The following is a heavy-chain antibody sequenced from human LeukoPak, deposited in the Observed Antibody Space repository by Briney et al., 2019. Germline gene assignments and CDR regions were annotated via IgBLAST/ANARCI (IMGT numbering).Heavy chain of an antibody. CDR2: IDPNSGGT. D-gene: IGHD2-2*01. V-gene: IGHV1-2*02. J-gene: IGHJ5*02. Sequence: GASVKVSCKASGYTFTGNHIHWVRQAPGQGLEWMGWIDPNSGGTNFEQKFQGRVTMTEDTSTDTAYMELSSLRSEDTAVYYCATGLGDEIVVVPAPQPWGQGTLVTVSS. CDR1: GYTFTGNH. CDR3: ATGLGDEIVVVPAPQP.